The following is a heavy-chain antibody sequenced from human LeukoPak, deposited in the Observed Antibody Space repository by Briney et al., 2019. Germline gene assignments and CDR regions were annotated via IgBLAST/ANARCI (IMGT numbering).Heavy chain of an antibody. CDR2: IWYDGSNK. CDR1: GFTFSDYA. Sequence: GMSLRLSCAGSGFTFSDYAIHWVRQAPGKGLEWVAVIWYDGSNKYYADSVKGRFTISRDNSKNTLYLQMNSLRAEDTAVYYCAREGLGYCTNGVCYEVFDPWGQGTLVTVSS. J-gene: IGHJ5*02. D-gene: IGHD2-8*01. V-gene: IGHV3-33*08. CDR3: AREGLGYCTNGVCYEVFDP.